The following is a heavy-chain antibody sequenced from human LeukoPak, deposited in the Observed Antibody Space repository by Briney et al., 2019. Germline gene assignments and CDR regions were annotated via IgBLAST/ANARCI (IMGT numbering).Heavy chain of an antibody. V-gene: IGHV3-7*04. CDR2: IKQDGSEK. D-gene: IGHD6-19*01. CDR3: ARGSGWYPDY. CDR1: GFAFGSCW. J-gene: IGHJ4*02. Sequence: GVSLRLSCAASGFAFGSCWMRWVRQAPGKGLEWVANIKQDGSEKHYVDSVKGRFTISRDNAKNSLYLQMNSLRAEDTAVYYCARGSGWYPDYWGQGTLVTVSS.